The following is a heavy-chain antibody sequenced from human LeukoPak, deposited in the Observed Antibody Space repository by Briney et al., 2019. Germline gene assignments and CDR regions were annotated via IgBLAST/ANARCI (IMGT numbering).Heavy chain of an antibody. Sequence: AASVKVSCKASGGTFSSYAISWVRQAPGQGLEWVGGIIPIFGTANYAQKFQGRVTITTDESTSTAYMELSSLRSEDTAVYYCARSGSYSFLGYFDYWGQGTLVTVSS. CDR1: GGTFSSYA. CDR3: ARSGSYSFLGYFDY. V-gene: IGHV1-69*05. J-gene: IGHJ4*02. D-gene: IGHD1-26*01. CDR2: IIPIFGTA.